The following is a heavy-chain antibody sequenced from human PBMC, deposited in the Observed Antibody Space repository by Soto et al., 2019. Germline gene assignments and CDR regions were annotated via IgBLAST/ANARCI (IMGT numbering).Heavy chain of an antibody. D-gene: IGHD1-26*01. V-gene: IGHV4-39*01. Sequence: QLQLQESGPGLVKPSETLSLTCTVSGGSISSSSYYWGWIRQPPGKGLECIGTIYYSGSTYYNPSLKSRVTISVDTSKNQCSLRRSSVTAADTAVYYCARGGYDYWGQGTLVTVSS. CDR3: ARGGYDY. CDR2: IYYSGST. J-gene: IGHJ4*02. CDR1: GGSISSSSYY.